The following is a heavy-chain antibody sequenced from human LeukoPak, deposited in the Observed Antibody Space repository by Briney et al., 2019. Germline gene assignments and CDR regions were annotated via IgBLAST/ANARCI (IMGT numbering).Heavy chain of an antibody. Sequence: SETLSLTCAVYGGSFSGYYWSWIRQPPGKGLEWIGEINHSGSTNYNPSLKSRVTISVDTSKNQFSLKLSSVTAADTAVYYCARGALRGYSGYVDYWGQGTLVTVSS. CDR2: INHSGST. J-gene: IGHJ4*02. V-gene: IGHV4-34*01. D-gene: IGHD5-12*01. CDR3: ARGALRGYSGYVDY. CDR1: GGSFSGYY.